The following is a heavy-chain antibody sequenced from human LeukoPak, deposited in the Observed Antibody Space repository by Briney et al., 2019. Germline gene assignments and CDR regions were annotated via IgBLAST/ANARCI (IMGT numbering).Heavy chain of an antibody. Sequence: GGSLRLSCAASGFTFSDYWMHWVRQAPGKGLVRVSRIHSDGSTTNYADSVKGRFTISRDNAKNTLYLQMNGLRAEDTAAYYCTRALYGSSCLNYWGQGALVIVSS. J-gene: IGHJ4*02. CDR2: IHSDGSTT. D-gene: IGHD6-13*01. CDR3: TRALYGSSCLNY. V-gene: IGHV3-74*01. CDR1: GFTFSDYW.